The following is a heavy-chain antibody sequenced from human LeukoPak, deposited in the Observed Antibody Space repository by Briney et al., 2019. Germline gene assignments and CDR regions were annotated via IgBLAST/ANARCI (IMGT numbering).Heavy chain of an antibody. CDR1: GFTFSSYW. J-gene: IGHJ3*02. Sequence: GGSLRLSCAASGFTFSSYWMHWARQDAGKGLVWVARISSDGTNTIYADSVKGRFTISRDNAKNTLYLQMNSLRAEDTAVYYCASGVTIWLGNAFDMWGQGTMVTVS. CDR3: ASGVTIWLGNAFDM. D-gene: IGHD3-3*01. CDR2: ISSDGTNT. V-gene: IGHV3-74*01.